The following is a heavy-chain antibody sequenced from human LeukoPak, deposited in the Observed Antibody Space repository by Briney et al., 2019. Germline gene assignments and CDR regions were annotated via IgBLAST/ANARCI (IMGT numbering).Heavy chain of an antibody. CDR2: FDAEDGKT. CDR1: GYSLSELS. V-gene: IGHV1-24*01. J-gene: IGHJ4*02. CDR3: AAAPQTYYYDSGDYYSDY. Sequence: GASVKVSCKVSGYSLSELSIQWVRQAPGERLEWMGGFDAEDGKTIYAQKFQGRVTMTEDTSIDTAYMDLSSLRSEDTAMYYCAAAPQTYYYDSGDYYSDYWGQGTLVTVSS. D-gene: IGHD3-22*01.